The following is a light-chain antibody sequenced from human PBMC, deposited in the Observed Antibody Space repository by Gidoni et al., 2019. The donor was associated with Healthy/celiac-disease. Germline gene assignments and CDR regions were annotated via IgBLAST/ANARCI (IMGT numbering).Light chain of an antibody. CDR1: NIGSKS. Sequence: SYLLTQPPSASLAPGQTARITCGGNNIGSKSVHWYQQKPGQAHVLVVYDDSDRPSGIPERFSGSNSGNTATLTISRVEAGDEADYYCQVWDSSSDHVVFGGGTKLTVL. CDR2: DDS. J-gene: IGLJ2*01. CDR3: QVWDSSSDHVV. V-gene: IGLV3-21*02.